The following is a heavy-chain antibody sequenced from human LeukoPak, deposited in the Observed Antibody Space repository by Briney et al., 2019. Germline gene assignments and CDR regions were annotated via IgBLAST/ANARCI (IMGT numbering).Heavy chain of an antibody. V-gene: IGHV3-33*01. CDR3: ARGNSGSSYVEYYYGMDV. CDR1: GFIFSNYG. D-gene: IGHD1-26*01. CDR2: IWSDGSKK. J-gene: IGHJ6*02. Sequence: PGGSLRLSCAASGFIFSNYGFHWVRQAPGKGLEWVALIWSDGSKKYYTDSVKGRFTISRDDSKNTLFLQMNSLRAEDMAVYYCARGNSGSSYVEYYYGMDVWGQGTTVTVSS.